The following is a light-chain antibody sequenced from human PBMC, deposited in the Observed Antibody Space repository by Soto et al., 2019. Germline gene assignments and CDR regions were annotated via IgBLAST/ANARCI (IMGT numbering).Light chain of an antibody. CDR3: QTWGTGIHVV. CDR2: LDSDGSH. CDR1: SGHSSYA. Sequence: QLVLTQSPSASASLGASVKLTCTLSSGHSSYAIAWHQQQPEKGPRYLMKLDSDGSHTKGDAIPDRFSGSSSGAERYLTISSLQSEDEGDYYCQTWGTGIHVVFGGGTQLTVL. J-gene: IGLJ2*01. V-gene: IGLV4-69*01.